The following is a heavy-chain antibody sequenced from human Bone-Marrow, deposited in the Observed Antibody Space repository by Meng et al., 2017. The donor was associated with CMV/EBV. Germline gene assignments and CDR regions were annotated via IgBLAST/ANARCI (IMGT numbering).Heavy chain of an antibody. J-gene: IGHJ4*02. CDR1: GFTFSSYW. V-gene: IGHV3-7*01. Sequence: GGSLRLSCAASGFTFSSYWMSWVRQAPGKGLEWVANIKQDGSEKYYVDSVKGRFTISRDNAKNSLYLQMNSLRAEDTAVYYCVSLTEIAAGVGPAGWGQGTLVTVSS. CDR2: IKQDGSEK. CDR3: VSLTEIAAGVGPAG. D-gene: IGHD6-13*01.